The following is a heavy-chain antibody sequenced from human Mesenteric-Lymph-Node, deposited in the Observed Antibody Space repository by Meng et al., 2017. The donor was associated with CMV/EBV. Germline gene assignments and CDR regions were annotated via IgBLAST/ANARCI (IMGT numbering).Heavy chain of an antibody. J-gene: IGHJ6*02. CDR1: GFTFSDHY. CDR3: ALVGVIPATSGYFYYGLDV. V-gene: IGHV3-72*01. D-gene: IGHD2-2*01. Sequence: SLKISCAASGFTFSDHYMDWVRQAPGKGLEWVGRIRNQANSYTTEYAASVKGRFTITRDDSKIPLYLQMNSLKTEDTALYYCALVGVIPATSGYFYYGLDVWGQGTTVTVSS. CDR2: IRNQANSYTT.